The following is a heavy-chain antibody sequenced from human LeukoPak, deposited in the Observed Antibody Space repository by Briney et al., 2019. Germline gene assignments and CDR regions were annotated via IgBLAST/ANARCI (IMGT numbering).Heavy chain of an antibody. CDR3: AKVASGYYTQEDAFDI. V-gene: IGHV3-43*02. J-gene: IGHJ3*02. CDR2: ISGDGGST. CDR1: GFTFDDYA. Sequence: PGGSLRLSCAASGFTFDDYAMHWVRHAPGKGLEWVSLISGDGGSTYYADSVKGRFTISRDNSKNSLYLQMNSLRTEDTALYYCAKVASGYYTQEDAFDIWGQGTMVTVSS. D-gene: IGHD3-22*01.